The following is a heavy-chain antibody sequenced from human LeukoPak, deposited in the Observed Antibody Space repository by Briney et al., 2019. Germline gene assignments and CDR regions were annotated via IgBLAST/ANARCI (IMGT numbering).Heavy chain of an antibody. V-gene: IGHV5-10-1*01. D-gene: IGHD6-13*01. CDR1: GYSFTSYW. CDR2: IDPSDSYT. Sequence: GESLKISCKGSGYSFTSYWISWVRQMPGKGLEWMGRIDPSDSYTNYSPSFQGHVTISADKSISTAYLQWSSLKASDTAMYYCARRTKGTAAATDLDYWGQGTLVTVSS. CDR3: ARRTKGTAAATDLDY. J-gene: IGHJ4*02.